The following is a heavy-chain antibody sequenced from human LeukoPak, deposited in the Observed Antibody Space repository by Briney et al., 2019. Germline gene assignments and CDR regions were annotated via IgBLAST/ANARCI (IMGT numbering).Heavy chain of an antibody. Sequence: GGSLRLSCAASGFTFSSYAMSWVRQAPGKGLEWVSAISGSGGSTYYADSVKGRFTISRDNSKNTLYLQMNSLRAEDTVVYYCAKDIGSAAVAGTPTGWFDPWGQGTLVTVSS. CDR3: AKDIGSAAVAGTPTGWFDP. CDR1: GFTFSSYA. V-gene: IGHV3-23*01. J-gene: IGHJ5*02. D-gene: IGHD6-19*01. CDR2: ISGSGGST.